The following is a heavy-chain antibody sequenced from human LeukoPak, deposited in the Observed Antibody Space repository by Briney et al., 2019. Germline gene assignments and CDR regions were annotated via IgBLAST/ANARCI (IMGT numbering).Heavy chain of an antibody. V-gene: IGHV3-33*01. J-gene: IGHJ3*02. CDR1: GFTFSHYA. D-gene: IGHD4-17*01. Sequence: GESLRLSCAASGFTFSHYAIHWVRQAPGKGLEWVAVIWYDGSNKYYADSVKGRFAISRDNSKNTLYLQMDSLRAEDTAVYYCARDHGTVTTIRGFDIWGQGTMVTVSS. CDR2: IWYDGSNK. CDR3: ARDHGTVTTIRGFDI.